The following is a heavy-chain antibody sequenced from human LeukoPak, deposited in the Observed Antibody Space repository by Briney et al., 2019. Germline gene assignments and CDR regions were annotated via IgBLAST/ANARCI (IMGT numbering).Heavy chain of an antibody. Sequence: PSETLSPTCTVSGGSISSSIYYWGWIRQPPGKGLEWIGSIYYSGSTYYNPSLKSRVIISVDTSKNQFSLKLKSVTAADMAVYYCARLADCSSTSCYDHWGQGTLVTVSS. V-gene: IGHV4-39*01. D-gene: IGHD2-2*01. CDR1: GGSISSSIYY. J-gene: IGHJ4*02. CDR2: IYYSGST. CDR3: ARLADCSSTSCYDH.